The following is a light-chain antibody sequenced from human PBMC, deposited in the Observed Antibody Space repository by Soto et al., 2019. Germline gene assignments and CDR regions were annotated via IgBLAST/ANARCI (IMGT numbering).Light chain of an antibody. V-gene: IGKV3-11*01. CDR3: QQRNSWPLT. CDR1: QSVFTS. J-gene: IGKJ4*01. Sequence: EIVLTQSPATLSLSPGERATLSCRASQSVFTSLAWFQQKPGQATKLLISDTSNRATGIPARFSGSGSGTDFTLTISSLEPEDFAVYYCQQRNSWPLTFGGGTKVDIK. CDR2: DTS.